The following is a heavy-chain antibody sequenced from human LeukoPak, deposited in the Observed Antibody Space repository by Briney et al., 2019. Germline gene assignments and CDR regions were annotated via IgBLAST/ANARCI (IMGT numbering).Heavy chain of an antibody. V-gene: IGHV3-53*01. Sequence: GGSLRLSCAASGFTVSSNYMSWVRQAPGKGLEWVSVIYSGGSTYYADSVKGRFTISRDNSKNTLYLQMNSLRAEDTAVYYCARAPHYYYYGMDVWGQGTTVTVSS. CDR1: GFTVSSNY. J-gene: IGHJ6*02. CDR3: ARAPHYYYYGMDV. CDR2: IYSGGST.